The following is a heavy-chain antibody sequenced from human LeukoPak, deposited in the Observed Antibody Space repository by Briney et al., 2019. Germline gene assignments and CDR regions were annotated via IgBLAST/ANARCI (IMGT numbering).Heavy chain of an antibody. J-gene: IGHJ4*02. D-gene: IGHD3-10*01. CDR1: GGTFSSYA. V-gene: IGHV1-69*05. CDR3: ASPAVRGEAYYFDY. Sequence: GASVKVSCKASGGTFSSYAISWVRQAPGQGLEWMGGIIPIFGTANYAQKFQGRVTITTDESTSTAYMELSSLRSEDTAVYYCASPAVRGEAYYFDYWGQGTLATVSS. CDR2: IIPIFGTA.